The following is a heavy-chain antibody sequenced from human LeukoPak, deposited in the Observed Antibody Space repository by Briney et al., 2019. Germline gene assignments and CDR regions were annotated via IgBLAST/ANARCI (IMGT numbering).Heavy chain of an antibody. CDR1: GFTVSSNY. CDR2: IYSGGST. D-gene: IGHD2-15*01. Sequence: GGSLRLSCEVSGFTVSSNYMTWVRQAPGKGLEWVSIIYSGGSTYYADSVKGRFTISRDNAKNSLYLQMNSLRAEDTAVYYRARRYCRGGGCYTFDYWGQGTLVTVSS. V-gene: IGHV3-66*01. J-gene: IGHJ4*02. CDR3: ARRYCRGGGCYTFDY.